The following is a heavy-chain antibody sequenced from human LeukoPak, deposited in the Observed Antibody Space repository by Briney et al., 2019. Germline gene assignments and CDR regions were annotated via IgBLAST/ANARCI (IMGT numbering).Heavy chain of an antibody. CDR3: ARDSNYWSLDY. D-gene: IGHD2-8*02. Sequence: GASVKVSCKASGYTFTNHYMQWVRQAPGQGLEWMGTISPSGGTTTYAQKSQGRVTMTRDTSTNTVYMELSSLRSEDTAVFFCARDSNYWSLDYWGQGTLVTVSS. CDR2: ISPSGGTT. V-gene: IGHV1-46*01. J-gene: IGHJ4*02. CDR1: GYTFTNHY.